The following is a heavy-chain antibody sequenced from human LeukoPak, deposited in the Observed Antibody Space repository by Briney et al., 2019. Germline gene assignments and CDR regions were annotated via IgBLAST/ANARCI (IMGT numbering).Heavy chain of an antibody. J-gene: IGHJ3*02. Sequence: GETLKISCKGSGYSFTSYWIGWVRQMPGKGLEWMGIIYPGDSDTRYSSSFQGQVTISADKSISTAYLQWSSLKASDTAMYYCARPYYDFWSGYSGHDAFDIWGQGTMVTVSS. CDR3: ARPYYDFWSGYSGHDAFDI. V-gene: IGHV5-51*01. CDR2: IYPGDSDT. D-gene: IGHD3-3*01. CDR1: GYSFTSYW.